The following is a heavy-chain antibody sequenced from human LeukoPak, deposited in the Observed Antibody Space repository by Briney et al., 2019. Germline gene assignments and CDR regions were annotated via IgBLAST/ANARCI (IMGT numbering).Heavy chain of an antibody. J-gene: IGHJ4*02. V-gene: IGHV3-43*02. CDR1: GFTFGYYA. D-gene: IGHD3-16*01. Sequence: PGGSLRLSCSVSGFTFGYYAMHWVRHAPGTGLEWVSLISADGFRTNYADSVKGRFTISRDNSKNSLFLQMNSLRSEDTAFYFCARDLGIPTSPFDYWGLGTLVTVSS. CDR3: ARDLGIPTSPFDY. CDR2: ISADGFRT.